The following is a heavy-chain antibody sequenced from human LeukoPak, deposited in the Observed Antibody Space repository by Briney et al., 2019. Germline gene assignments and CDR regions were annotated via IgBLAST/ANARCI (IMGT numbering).Heavy chain of an antibody. CDR3: ARDLSGYDYTFDY. CDR2: ISSSGRTI. J-gene: IGHJ4*02. V-gene: IGHV3-11*01. D-gene: IGHD5-12*01. Sequence: GGSLRLSCAASGFTFSNYYMSWIRQAPGKGLEWVSYISSSGRTINDADSVKGRFTISRDNAKNSLYLQMNSLRAEDTAVYYCARDLSGYDYTFDYWGQGTLVTVSS. CDR1: GFTFSNYY.